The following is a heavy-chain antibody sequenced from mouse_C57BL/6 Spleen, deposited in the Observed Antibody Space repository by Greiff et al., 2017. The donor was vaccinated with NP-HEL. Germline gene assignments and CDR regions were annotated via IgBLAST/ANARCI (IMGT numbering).Heavy chain of an antibody. Sequence: EVKLQESGGGLVKPGGSLKLSCAASGFTFSSYAMSWVRQTPEKRLEWVATISAGGSYTSYPDNVKGRFTFSRDNATNNLYLQMSHLKSEDTATYYCARDYYDSKYYYAMDYWGQGTSVTVSS. CDR1: GFTFSSYA. CDR2: ISAGGSYT. CDR3: ARDYYDSKYYYAMDY. J-gene: IGHJ4*01. V-gene: IGHV5-4*01. D-gene: IGHD1-1*01.